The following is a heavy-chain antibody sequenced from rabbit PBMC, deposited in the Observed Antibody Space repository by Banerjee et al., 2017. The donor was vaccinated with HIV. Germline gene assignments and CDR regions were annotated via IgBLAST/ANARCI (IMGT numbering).Heavy chain of an antibody. Sequence: QSLEESGGGLVQPEGSLTLTCTASGFSFSSSYYMCWVRQAPGKGLEWIACIYTGDGSAYYASWATGRFTISKTSSTTVTLQMTSLTAADTATYFCARAGLVVVIDGMDLWGPGTLVTVS. CDR1: GFSFSSSYY. D-gene: IGHD8-1*01. CDR2: IYTGDGSA. V-gene: IGHV1S40*01. CDR3: ARAGLVVVIDGMDL. J-gene: IGHJ6*01.